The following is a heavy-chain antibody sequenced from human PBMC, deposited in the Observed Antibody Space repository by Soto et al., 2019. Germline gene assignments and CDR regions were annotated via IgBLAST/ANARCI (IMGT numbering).Heavy chain of an antibody. CDR2: ISGGGGST. CDR1: GSTFSNYA. Sequence: GGSLRLSCAASGSTFSNYAMSWVRQAPGKGLEWVSAISGGGGSTYSADSVKGRFTISRDNSKNTLYLQMNSLRAEDTAVYYCAKDPGDGYSSFDTWGQGTQVTVSS. J-gene: IGHJ4*02. D-gene: IGHD4-4*01. CDR3: AKDPGDGYSSFDT. V-gene: IGHV3-23*01.